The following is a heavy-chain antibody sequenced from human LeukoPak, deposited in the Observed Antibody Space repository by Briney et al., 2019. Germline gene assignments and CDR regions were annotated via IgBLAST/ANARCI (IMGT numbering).Heavy chain of an antibody. CDR3: AKPRVSIGSHFDY. Sequence: GGSLRLSCAASGFSFNNYGMHWVRQAPGRRLEWVAMIPYDGSSEKYADFVKGRFTISRDNSKNTLYLQMNSLRDEDTALYYCAKPRVSIGSHFDYWGQGTLVTVSS. D-gene: IGHD2-15*01. V-gene: IGHV3-30*18. CDR2: IPYDGSSE. J-gene: IGHJ4*02. CDR1: GFSFNNYG.